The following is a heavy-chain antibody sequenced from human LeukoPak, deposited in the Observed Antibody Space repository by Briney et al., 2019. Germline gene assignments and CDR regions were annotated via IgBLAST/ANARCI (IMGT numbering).Heavy chain of an antibody. V-gene: IGHV3-64*04. CDR2: ISNNGVST. Sequence: GGSLRLSCSAFGFTFSNYAMAWVRQAPGKGLEYVPAISNNGVSTYYADSVKGRFTISRDNSKSTLYLQMNSLRAEDTAVYYCAMNWNCDYWGQRTLVTVSS. CDR1: GFTFSNYA. CDR3: AMNWNCDY. J-gene: IGHJ4*02. D-gene: IGHD1-1*01.